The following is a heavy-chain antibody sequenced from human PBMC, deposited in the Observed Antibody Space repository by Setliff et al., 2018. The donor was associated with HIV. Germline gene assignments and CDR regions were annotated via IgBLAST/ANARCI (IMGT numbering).Heavy chain of an antibody. J-gene: IGHJ6*03. CDR3: ANGRSGQDKRRSYSSSWPYTYSYYMDL. CDR1: GATLTTYS. CDR2: ISGSGGST. Sequence: PGGSLRLSCTASGATLTTYSLSWVRQGPGKGLEWVSAISGSGGSTYYADSVKGRFTISRDNSKNTLYLQMNSLRAEDTAVYYCANGRSGQDKRRSYSSSWPYTYSYYMDLWGKGTTVTVSS. V-gene: IGHV3-23*01. D-gene: IGHD6-13*01.